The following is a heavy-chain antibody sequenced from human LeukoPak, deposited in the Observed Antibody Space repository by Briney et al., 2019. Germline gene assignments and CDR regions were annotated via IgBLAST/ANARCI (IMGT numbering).Heavy chain of an antibody. D-gene: IGHD2-15*01. V-gene: IGHV3-23*01. J-gene: IGHJ4*02. CDR1: GFTFSSYA. Sequence: GGSLRLSCEASGFTFSSYAMNWVRQVPGKGLEWVSSITGSGSDTHFVDSVKGRFTISRDNSKNTLYLQLNSLRAEDTAVYYCAKGTEGYCSGTICYPFDYWGRGTLVTVSS. CDR3: AKGTEGYCSGTICYPFDY. CDR2: ITGSGSDT.